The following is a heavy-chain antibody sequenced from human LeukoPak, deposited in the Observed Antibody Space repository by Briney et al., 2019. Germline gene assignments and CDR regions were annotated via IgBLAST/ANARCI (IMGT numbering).Heavy chain of an antibody. V-gene: IGHV4-59*01. Sequence: PSETLSLNCTVSGGSISSYYWSWIRQPPGKGLEWIGYIYYSGSTNYNPSLKSRVTISVDTSKNQFSLKLSSVTAADTAVYYCARSTAYSSSWYSYWGQGTLVTVSS. D-gene: IGHD6-13*01. CDR3: ARSTAYSSSWYSY. CDR1: GGSISSYY. J-gene: IGHJ4*02. CDR2: IYYSGST.